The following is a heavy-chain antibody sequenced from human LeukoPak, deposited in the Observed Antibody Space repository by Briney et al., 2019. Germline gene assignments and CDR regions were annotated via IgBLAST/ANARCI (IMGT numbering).Heavy chain of an antibody. CDR3: ARAGRYCSSTSCSIPDY. D-gene: IGHD2-2*01. CDR1: GFTFSDYY. Sequence: GGSLRLSCAASGFTFSDYYMSWIRQAPGKGLEWVSYISSSSSYTNYADSMKGRFTISRDNAKNSLYLQMNSLRAEDTAVYYCARAGRYCSSTSCSIPDYWGQGTPVTVSS. J-gene: IGHJ4*02. CDR2: ISSSSSYT. V-gene: IGHV3-11*06.